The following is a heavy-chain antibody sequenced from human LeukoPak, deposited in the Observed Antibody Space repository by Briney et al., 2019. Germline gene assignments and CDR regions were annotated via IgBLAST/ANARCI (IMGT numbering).Heavy chain of an antibody. CDR2: ISSSSSTI. Sequence: GGSLRLSCAASGFTFSSYSMTWVRQAPGKGLEWVSYISSSSSTIYYADSVKGRFTISRDNSKNTLYLQMNSLRAEDTAVYYCAKDRVPEAPYFDYWGQGTLVTVSS. V-gene: IGHV3-48*01. D-gene: IGHD2-2*01. CDR1: GFTFSSYS. CDR3: AKDRVPEAPYFDY. J-gene: IGHJ4*02.